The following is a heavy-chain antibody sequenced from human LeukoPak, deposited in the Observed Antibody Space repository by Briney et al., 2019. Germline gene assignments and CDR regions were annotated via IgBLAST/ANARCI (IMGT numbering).Heavy chain of an antibody. V-gene: IGHV1-18*01. CDR3: VRDRPYDSSGYYRPPFDY. CDR2: ISAYNGNT. J-gene: IGHJ4*02. Sequence: ASVKVSCKASGYTFTSYGISWVRQAPGQGLEWMGWISAYNGNTNYAQKLQGRVTMTTDTSTSTAYMELRSLRSDDTAVYYCVRDRPYDSSGYYRPPFDYWGQGTLVTVSS. D-gene: IGHD3-22*01. CDR1: GYTFTSYG.